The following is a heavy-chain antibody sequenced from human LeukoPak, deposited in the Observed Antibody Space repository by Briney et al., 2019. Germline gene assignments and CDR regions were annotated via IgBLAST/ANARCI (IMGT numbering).Heavy chain of an antibody. CDR2: ISYDGSNK. Sequence: GGSLRLSCAASGFMFSSYAMSWVRQAPGKGLEWVAVISYDGSNKYYADSVKGRVTISRDNSKNTLSLQMNSLRAEDTAVYYCARRVAGILDYWGQGTLVTVSS. V-gene: IGHV3-30-3*01. D-gene: IGHD6-19*01. CDR3: ARRVAGILDY. J-gene: IGHJ4*02. CDR1: GFMFSSYA.